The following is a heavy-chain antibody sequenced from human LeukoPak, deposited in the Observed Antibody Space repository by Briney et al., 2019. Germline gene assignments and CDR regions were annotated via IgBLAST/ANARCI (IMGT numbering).Heavy chain of an antibody. CDR3: ARGGGKDGYNFY. V-gene: IGHV1-8*01. Sequence: ASVKVPCKASGYTFTSYDINWVRQAAGQGLEWMGWMNPNSGNTGYAQKFQGRVTMTRNTSISTAYMELSSLRSEDTAVYYCARGGGKDGYNFYWGQGTLVTVSS. CDR1: GYTFTSYD. CDR2: MNPNSGNT. J-gene: IGHJ4*02. D-gene: IGHD5-24*01.